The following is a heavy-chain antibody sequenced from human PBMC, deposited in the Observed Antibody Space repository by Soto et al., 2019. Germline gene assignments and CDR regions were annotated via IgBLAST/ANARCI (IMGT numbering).Heavy chain of an antibody. Sequence: QVQLVQSGAEVKKPGASVKVSCQASGYTFTSYGISWVRQAPGQGLEWMGWISAYNGNTNYAQKLQGRVTMTTDTSTSAAYMELRSLRSDDTPVYYCARSRTTVKSGLWYLGLWGRGTLVTVSS. D-gene: IGHD4-17*01. CDR3: ARSRTTVKSGLWYLGL. J-gene: IGHJ2*01. CDR2: ISAYNGNT. CDR1: GYTFTSYG. V-gene: IGHV1-18*01.